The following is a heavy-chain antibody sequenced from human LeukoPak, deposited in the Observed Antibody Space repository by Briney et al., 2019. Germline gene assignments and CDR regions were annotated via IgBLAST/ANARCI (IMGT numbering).Heavy chain of an antibody. CDR1: GFTFSSYS. V-gene: IGHV3-21*01. D-gene: IGHD3-22*01. CDR3: ARYSYDSSGYRPHWYFDL. Sequence: PGGSLRLSCAASGFTFSSYSMNWVRQAPGKGLAWVSSISSSSIYIYYADSVKGRFTISRDNARNSLYLQMNSLRAEDTAVYYCARYSYDSSGYRPHWYFDLWGRGTLVTVSS. J-gene: IGHJ2*01. CDR2: ISSSSIYI.